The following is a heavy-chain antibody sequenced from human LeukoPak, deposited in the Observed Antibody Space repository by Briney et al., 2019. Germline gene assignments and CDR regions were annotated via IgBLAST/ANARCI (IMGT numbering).Heavy chain of an antibody. CDR2: ISSSASTI. Sequence: GGSLRLSCAASGFTFSSYEMNWVRQAPGKGLEWVSYISSSASTIYYADSVKGRFTISRDNAKNSLYLQMNSLRAEDTAVYYCAREDIVVVPAAIGFDYGDDFNDAFDIWGQGTLVIVSS. CDR1: GFTFSSYE. CDR3: AREDIVVVPAAIGFDYGDDFNDAFDI. J-gene: IGHJ3*02. D-gene: IGHD2-2*01. V-gene: IGHV3-48*03.